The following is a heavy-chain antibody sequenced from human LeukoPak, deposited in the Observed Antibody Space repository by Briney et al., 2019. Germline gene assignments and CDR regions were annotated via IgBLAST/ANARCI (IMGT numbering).Heavy chain of an antibody. V-gene: IGHV4-34*01. CDR2: INHSGIT. Sequence: SETLSLTCAVYGGSFSGYYWSWIRQAPGKGLEWIGEINHSGITNYNSSLKSRVTISVDTSKNQFSLKLTSVTAADTAVYYCARGLIKGLAVAGTGWGQGTLVTVSS. CDR1: GGSFSGYY. J-gene: IGHJ4*02. CDR3: ARGLIKGLAVAGTG. D-gene: IGHD6-19*01.